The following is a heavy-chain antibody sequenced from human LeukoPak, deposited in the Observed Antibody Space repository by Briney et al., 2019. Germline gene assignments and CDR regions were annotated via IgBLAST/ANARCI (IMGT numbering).Heavy chain of an antibody. V-gene: IGHV4-31*03. D-gene: IGHD5-12*01. CDR2: IYYSGST. J-gene: IGHJ3*02. Sequence: SETLSLTCTVSGGSISSGGYYWSWIRQHPGKGLEWIGYIYYSGSTYYNPSLKSRVTISVDTSKNQFSLKLGSVTAADTAVYYCARVAIVATRYAFDIWGQGTMVTVSS. CDR3: ARVAIVATRYAFDI. CDR1: GGSISSGGYY.